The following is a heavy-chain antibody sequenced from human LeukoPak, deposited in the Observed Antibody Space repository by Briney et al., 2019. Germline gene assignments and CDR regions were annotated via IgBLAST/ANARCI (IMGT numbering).Heavy chain of an antibody. J-gene: IGHJ4*02. V-gene: IGHV3-23*01. CDR2: ISGSGGST. Sequence: GGSLRLSCAASGFTFSSYAMSWVRQAPGKGLEWVSAISGSGGSTYYADSVKGRFTISRDNSKNTLYLQMNSLRAEDTAVYYCAKVHYYDSSGHYWFYYWGQGTLVTVSS. CDR1: GFTFSSYA. CDR3: AKVHYYDSSGHYWFYY. D-gene: IGHD3-22*01.